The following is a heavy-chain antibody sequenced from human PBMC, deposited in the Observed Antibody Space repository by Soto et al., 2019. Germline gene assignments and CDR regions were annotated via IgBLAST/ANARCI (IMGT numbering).Heavy chain of an antibody. D-gene: IGHD3-22*01. CDR3: ARLTYDSSGYYQPTCDY. J-gene: IGHJ4*02. Sequence: GESLKISCKGSGYSFTSYWIGWVRQMPGKGLEWMGIIYPGGPDARYSSSFQGQVTISVDKSMSTAYLQWSGLKASDTAMYYCARLTYDSSGYYQPTCDYWGQGTQVTVSS. CDR2: IYPGGPDA. CDR1: GYSFTSYW. V-gene: IGHV5-51*01.